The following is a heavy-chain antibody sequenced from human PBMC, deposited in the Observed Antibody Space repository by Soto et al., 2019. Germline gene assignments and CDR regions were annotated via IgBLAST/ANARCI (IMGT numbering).Heavy chain of an antibody. CDR2: MSYDGSNE. V-gene: IGHV3-30*18. J-gene: IGHJ4*02. CDR3: AKDGSHNFDY. Sequence: QVQLVESGGGVVQPGRSLRLSCAASGFTFSHYAMHWVRQAPGKGLEWVALMSYDGSNEYYADSVKGRFTISRDNSKNTLYLQMNSLRAEDTAVYYCAKDGSHNFDYWGQXXL. D-gene: IGHD1-26*01. CDR1: GFTFSHYA.